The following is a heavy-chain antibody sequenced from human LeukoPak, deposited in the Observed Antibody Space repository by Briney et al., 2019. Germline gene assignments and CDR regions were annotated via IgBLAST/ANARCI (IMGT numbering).Heavy chain of an antibody. CDR1: GYAFSGYY. D-gene: IGHD6-13*01. J-gene: IGHJ6*03. V-gene: IGHV1-2*02. CDR2: INPNTGVT. CDR3: ARVAYSSSWYTYYYYMDV. Sequence: ASVKVSCKASGYAFSGYYVHWVRQAPGQGLEWMGWINPNTGVTNYAQKFQGRVTMTRNTSISTAYMELSSLRSEDTAVYYCARVAYSSSWYTYYYYMDVWGKGTTVTISS.